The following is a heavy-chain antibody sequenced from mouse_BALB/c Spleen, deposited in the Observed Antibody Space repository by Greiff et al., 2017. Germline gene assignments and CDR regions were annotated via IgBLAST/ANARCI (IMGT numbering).Heavy chain of an antibody. V-gene: IGHV3-2*02. CDR1: GYSITSDYA. J-gene: IGHJ4*01. CDR3: ARFGGGSFAMDY. Sequence: VQLQQSGPGLVKPSQSLSLTCTVTGYSITSDYAWNWIRQLPGNKLEWMGYISYSGSTSYTPSLKSRISITRDTSKNQFFLQLNSVTTEDTATYYCARFGGGSFAMDYWGQGTSVTVSS. CDR2: ISYSGST. D-gene: IGHD1-1*02.